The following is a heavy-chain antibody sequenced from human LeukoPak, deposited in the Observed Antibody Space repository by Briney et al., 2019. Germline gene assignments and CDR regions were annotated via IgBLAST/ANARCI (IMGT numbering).Heavy chain of an antibody. Sequence: GGSLRLSCVASGFYFGGHAMHWLRQAPGKGLEWVAYITYGSDTIFYADSVKGRFTISRDTAKNSLYLQMNSLRAEDTAVYYCAKETGSQYCSGGSCYSFNYYFDYWGQGALVTVSS. V-gene: IGHV3-48*04. D-gene: IGHD2-15*01. CDR1: GFYFGGHA. CDR2: ITYGSDTI. J-gene: IGHJ4*02. CDR3: AKETGSQYCSGGSCYSFNYYFDY.